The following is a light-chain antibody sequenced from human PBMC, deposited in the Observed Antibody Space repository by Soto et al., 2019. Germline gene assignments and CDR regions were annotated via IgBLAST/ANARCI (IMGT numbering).Light chain of an antibody. J-gene: IGKJ1*01. V-gene: IGKV1-5*03. CDR3: QQYNSYPWT. CDR1: QNLNNW. Sequence: DIQMTQSPSTLSASVGDGVTITCRASQNLNNWLAWFQQKPGKAPTLLIYKASGLESGVPSRFSGSGSGTEFTLTISSLQPDDFSTYYCQQYNSYPWTFGQGTKVEIK. CDR2: KAS.